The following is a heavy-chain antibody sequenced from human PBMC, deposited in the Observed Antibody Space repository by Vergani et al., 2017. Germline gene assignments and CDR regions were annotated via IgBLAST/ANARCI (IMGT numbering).Heavy chain of an antibody. Sequence: QVRLQESGPGLVKPSETLSLTCSVSGGSMSGYYWSWIRQPPGKELEWIGYMYHSGSTNYNPSLETRVTISGDTSKNQFSLRLSSVTTADTAMYYCARDTFHFDSENYDDVFDSWCQGTMVIVSS. CDR2: MYHSGST. V-gene: IGHV4-59*01. J-gene: IGHJ3*02. CDR3: ARDTFHFDSENYDDVFDS. D-gene: IGHD3-16*01. CDR1: GGSMSGYY.